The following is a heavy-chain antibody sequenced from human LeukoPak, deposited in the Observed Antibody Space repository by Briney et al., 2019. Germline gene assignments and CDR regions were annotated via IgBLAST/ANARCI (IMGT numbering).Heavy chain of an antibody. V-gene: IGHV3-15*01. J-gene: IGHJ4*02. CDR1: GFTFSNAW. CDR3: TTGVAVAGSNY. CDR2: IKSKTDGGTT. Sequence: GGSLRLSCAASGFTFSNAWMSWVRQAPGKGLEWVGCIKSKTDGGTTDYAAPVKGRFTISRDDSKNTLYLQMNSLKTEDTAVYYCTTGVAVAGSNYWGQGTLVTVSS. D-gene: IGHD6-19*01.